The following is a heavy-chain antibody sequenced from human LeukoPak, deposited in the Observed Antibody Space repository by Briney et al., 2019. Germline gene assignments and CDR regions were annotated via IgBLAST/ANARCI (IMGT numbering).Heavy chain of an antibody. J-gene: IGHJ4*02. D-gene: IGHD4-23*01. V-gene: IGHV3-7*04. CDR1: GFTFSSYW. Sequence: GGSLRLPCAASGFTFSSYWMTWVRQAPGKGLEWVANIKQDGSEKYYVDSVKGRFTISRDNAKKSLYLQMNSLRAEDTAVYYCARGPTRGNSFDYWGQGTLVTVSS. CDR2: IKQDGSEK. CDR3: ARGPTRGNSFDY.